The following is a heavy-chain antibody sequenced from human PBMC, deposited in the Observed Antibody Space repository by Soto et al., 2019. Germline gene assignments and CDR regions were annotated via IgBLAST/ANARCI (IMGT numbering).Heavy chain of an antibody. J-gene: IGHJ2*01. Sequence: QVQLLQSGAEVKKPGSSVTVSCKASGGTFSSNAIGWVRQAPGQGLEWMGGIVPVFGTPKNAQKFQGRVTITADESTSTAYMELSSLRSDDTAVYYCARLEQQLVDYWYFDLWGRGTLVTVSS. V-gene: IGHV1-69*12. CDR2: IVPVFGTP. CDR1: GGTFSSNA. CDR3: ARLEQQLVDYWYFDL. D-gene: IGHD6-13*01.